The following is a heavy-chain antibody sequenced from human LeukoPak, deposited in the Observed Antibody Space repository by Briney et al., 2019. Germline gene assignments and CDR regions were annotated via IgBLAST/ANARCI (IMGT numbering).Heavy chain of an antibody. CDR1: GGSISSGGYY. V-gene: IGHV4-31*03. D-gene: IGHD2-2*02. CDR3: ARTLGYCSSTSCYIWYFDL. CDR2: IYYSGST. J-gene: IGHJ2*01. Sequence: SETLSLTCTVSGGSISSGGYYWSWIRQLPGKGLEWIGYIYYSGSTYYNPSLKSRVTISVDTSKNQFSLKLSSVTAADTAVYYCARTLGYCSSTSCYIWYFDLWGRGTLVTVSS.